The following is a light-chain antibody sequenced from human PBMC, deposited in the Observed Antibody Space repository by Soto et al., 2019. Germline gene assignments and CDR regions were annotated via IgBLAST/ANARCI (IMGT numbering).Light chain of an antibody. V-gene: IGKV3-15*01. CDR2: GAS. CDR1: QSVRGN. CDR3: QQYNNWPFIT. J-gene: IGKJ5*01. Sequence: EIVMTQSPATLSVSPGERATLSCRASQSVRGNLAWYQQRPGQSPRLLIYGASSRATGIPARFSGSGSGTEFTLSISSLQSEDFAVYYCQQYNNWPFITFGQGTRPEIK.